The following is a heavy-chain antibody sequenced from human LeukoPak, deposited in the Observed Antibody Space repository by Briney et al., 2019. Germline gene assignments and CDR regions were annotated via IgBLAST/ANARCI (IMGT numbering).Heavy chain of an antibody. Sequence: GGSLGLSCAASGFTFSAYWMSWVRQAPGKGLEWVAHIKKDRSEKYYVDSVKGRFTIARDNAKTSLYLQMSSLRADDTAVYYCARDLDFWSGYRDYWGQGTLVTVSS. CDR1: GFTFSAYW. J-gene: IGHJ4*02. V-gene: IGHV3-7*01. D-gene: IGHD3-3*01. CDR2: IKKDRSEK. CDR3: ARDLDFWSGYRDY.